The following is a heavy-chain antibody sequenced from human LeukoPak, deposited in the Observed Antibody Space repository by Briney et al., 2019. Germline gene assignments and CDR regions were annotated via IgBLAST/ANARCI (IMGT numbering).Heavy chain of an antibody. CDR2: INPNSGGT. J-gene: IGHJ4*02. D-gene: IGHD7-27*01. CDR3: ARAGRGYTTGEFDY. V-gene: IGHV1-2*02. Sequence: ASVKVSCKTSGYTFSSYAMHWVRQAPGQRLEWMGWINPNSGGTNYAQKFQGRVTMTRDTSISTAYMELSRLRSDDTAVYYCARAGRGYTTGEFDYWGQGTLVTVSS. CDR1: GYTFSSYA.